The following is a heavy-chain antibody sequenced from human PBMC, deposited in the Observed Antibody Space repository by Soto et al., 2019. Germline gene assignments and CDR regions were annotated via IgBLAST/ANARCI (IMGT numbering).Heavy chain of an antibody. J-gene: IGHJ6*02. V-gene: IGHV3-43*01. Sequence: PGGSLRLSCAASGFTFDDNTIHWVRQAPGKGLEGVSLISWDGGSTYYADSVKGRVTISRDNSKNSLYLQMNSLRTEDTALDYCAKDIYSIGAAGRPGYYYYGMDVWCPGTTVTVSS. CDR3: AKDIYSIGAAGRPGYYYYGMDV. CDR1: GFTFDDNT. D-gene: IGHD6-13*01. CDR2: ISWDGGST.